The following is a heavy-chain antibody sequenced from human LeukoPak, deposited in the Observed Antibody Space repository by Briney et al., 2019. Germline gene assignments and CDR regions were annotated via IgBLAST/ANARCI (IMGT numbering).Heavy chain of an antibody. J-gene: IGHJ3*01. CDR3: ARGPGSAFDF. CDR2: ISGYNGYT. D-gene: IGHD3-10*01. Sequence: ASVKVSCKASGYTFINYGISWVRQAPGQGLEWMGWISGYNGYTRDAQKFHDRVTMTRDTSTSTAYLELRSLQSDDTAVYYCARGPGSAFDFWGQGTMVTVSS. V-gene: IGHV1-18*01. CDR1: GYTFINYG.